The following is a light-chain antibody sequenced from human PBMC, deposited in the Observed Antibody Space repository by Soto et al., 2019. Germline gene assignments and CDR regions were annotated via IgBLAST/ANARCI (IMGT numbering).Light chain of an antibody. CDR2: KAS. CDR1: QSISTW. J-gene: IGKJ5*01. Sequence: DIQMTQSPSTLSAFVGDRVTITCRASQSISTWLAWYQQKPGKAPNLLIYKASTLEIGVPPRFSGSGSGTEFTLTIISLQPDDFATYYCQQYDSYSSITFGQGTRLEIK. V-gene: IGKV1-5*03. CDR3: QQYDSYSSIT.